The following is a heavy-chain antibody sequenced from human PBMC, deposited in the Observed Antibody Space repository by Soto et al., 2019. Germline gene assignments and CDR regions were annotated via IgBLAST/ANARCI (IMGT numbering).Heavy chain of an antibody. D-gene: IGHD3-3*01. CDR1: GFTFSGSA. CDR3: TTINGDLWSNYDH. V-gene: IGHV3-73*01. CDR2: IKSKGNNYAT. Sequence: EVQLVESGGGLVQPGGSLKLSCAASGFTFSGSAMHWVRQASGKGLEWVGRIKSKGNNYATAYAASVKGRFTISRDDSNNTAYLQMNGLKTDETAVYYCTTINGDLWSNYDHWGQGTLVTVSS. J-gene: IGHJ4*02.